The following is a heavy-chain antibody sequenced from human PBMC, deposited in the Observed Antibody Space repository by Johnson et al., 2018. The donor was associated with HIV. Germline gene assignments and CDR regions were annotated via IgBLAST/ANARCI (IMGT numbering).Heavy chain of an antibody. V-gene: IGHV3-33*01. CDR3: ARGGGSDWYNAFDL. CDR2: IWYDGSNQ. D-gene: IGHD6-19*01. Sequence: KGLEWVAVIWYDGSNQYYADAVKGRFTFVRDNAKNSVYLQMTSLRVEDTAVYYCARGGGSDWYNAFDLWGRGTIVTVSS. J-gene: IGHJ3*01.